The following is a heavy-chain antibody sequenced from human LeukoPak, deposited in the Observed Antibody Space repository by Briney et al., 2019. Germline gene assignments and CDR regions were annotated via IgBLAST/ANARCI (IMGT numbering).Heavy chain of an antibody. CDR3: AKAQTKENSYGYNY. CDR2: IIPILGIA. Sequence: SVKVSCKASGGTFSSYAISWVRQAPGQGLEWMGRIIPILGIANYAQKFQGRVTITADKSTSTAYMELSSLRAEDTALYYCAKAQTKENSYGYNYWGQGTLVTVSS. D-gene: IGHD5-18*01. V-gene: IGHV1-69*04. J-gene: IGHJ4*02. CDR1: GGTFSSYA.